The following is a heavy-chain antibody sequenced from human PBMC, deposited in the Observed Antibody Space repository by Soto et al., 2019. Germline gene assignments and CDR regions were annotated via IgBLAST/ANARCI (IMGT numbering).Heavy chain of an antibody. CDR3: ARGPHLGSYGYFDY. Sequence: PGGSLRLSCAASGFTFSNYDMHWVRQATGKGLEWVSSIGTAGDPYYPGSVKGRFTISRENAKNSLYLQLSSLRAGDTAVYYCARGPHLGSYGYFDYWGQGTLVTVSS. V-gene: IGHV3-13*05. CDR2: IGTAGDP. D-gene: IGHD1-26*01. CDR1: GFTFSNYD. J-gene: IGHJ4*02.